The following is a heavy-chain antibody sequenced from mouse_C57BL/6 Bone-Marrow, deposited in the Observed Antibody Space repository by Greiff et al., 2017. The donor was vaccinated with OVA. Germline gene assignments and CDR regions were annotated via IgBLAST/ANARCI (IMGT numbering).Heavy chain of an antibody. V-gene: IGHV15-2*01. D-gene: IGHD1-1*01. CDR3: ARPSFLLLRYLWYFDV. J-gene: IGHJ1*03. Sequence: QVQLQQSGSELRSPGSSVKLSCKDFDSEVFPIAYMSWVRQEPGHGFEWIGGILPSIGRTIYGEKFEDKATLDADTLSNTAYLELNSLTSEDSAIYYCARPSFLLLRYLWYFDVWGTGTTVTVSS. CDR1: DSEVFPIAY. CDR2: ILPSIGRT.